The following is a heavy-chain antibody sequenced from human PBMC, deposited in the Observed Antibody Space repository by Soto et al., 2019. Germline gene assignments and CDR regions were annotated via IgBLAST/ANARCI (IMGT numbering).Heavy chain of an antibody. CDR2: ISGSGGST. Sequence: GSLRLSCAASGFTFSSCAMSWVRQAPGKGLEWVSAISGSGGSTSYADSVKGRFTISRDNSKNTLYLQMNSLRAEDTAVYYCAKTSGDYSNYANHDYWGQGTLVTVSS. D-gene: IGHD4-4*01. J-gene: IGHJ4*02. CDR1: GFTFSSCA. CDR3: AKTSGDYSNYANHDY. V-gene: IGHV3-23*01.